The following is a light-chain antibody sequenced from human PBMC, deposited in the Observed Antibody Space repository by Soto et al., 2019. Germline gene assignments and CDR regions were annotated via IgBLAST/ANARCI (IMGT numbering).Light chain of an antibody. CDR1: SGYSNYK. CDR3: EADHGSGSHFVV. J-gene: IGLJ2*01. Sequence: QAVLTQPPSASASLGASVTLTCTLTSGYSNYKVDWYQQRPGKGPRFVMRVGSGGIVGSKGDGIPDRFSVLGSGLNRYLTMKNSQEEHESDYHCEADHGSGSHFVVFGGGTKLTVL. V-gene: IGLV9-49*01. CDR2: VGSGGIVG.